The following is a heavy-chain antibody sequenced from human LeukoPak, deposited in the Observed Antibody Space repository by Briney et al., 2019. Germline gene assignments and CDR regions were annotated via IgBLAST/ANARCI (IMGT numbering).Heavy chain of an antibody. Sequence: GGSLRLSCAASGFNFADTWMNWVRQPPGKGLEWVGLIRRNTDTGTTDYAAPVKGRFTISRDDSKNTLYLQMNGLKTENTAVYYCTTQQGSWALNYWGQGVLVTVSS. CDR3: TTQQGSWALNY. V-gene: IGHV3-15*07. CDR2: IRRNTDTGTT. D-gene: IGHD7-27*01. J-gene: IGHJ4*02. CDR1: GFNFADTW.